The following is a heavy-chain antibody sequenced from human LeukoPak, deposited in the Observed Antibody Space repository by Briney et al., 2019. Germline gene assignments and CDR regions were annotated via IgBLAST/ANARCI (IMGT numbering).Heavy chain of an antibody. CDR3: ARVDHFDYCIDY. CDR2: IYSGGST. D-gene: IGHD3-9*01. V-gene: IGHV3-53*01. Sequence: GGSLRPSCAASGFTVSSNYMSWVRQAPGKGLEWVSVIYSGGSTYYADSVKGRFTISRDNSKNTLYLQMNSLRAEDTAVYYCARVDHFDYCIDYWGQGTLVTVSS. J-gene: IGHJ4*02. CDR1: GFTVSSNY.